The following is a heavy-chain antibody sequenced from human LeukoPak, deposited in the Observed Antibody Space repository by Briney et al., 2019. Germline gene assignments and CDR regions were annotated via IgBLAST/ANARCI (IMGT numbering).Heavy chain of an antibody. CDR2: ISTSSGYI. J-gene: IGHJ4*02. V-gene: IGHV3-21*01. CDR3: ARARGSGSYPFDY. CDR1: GFTFSSYR. Sequence: GGSLRLSCAASGFTFSSYRMNWVRQAPGKGLEWVSSISTSSGYIYYADSVKGRFTISRDNAKNSLYLQMNSLRAEDTAVYYCARARGSGSYPFDYWGQGTLVTVSS. D-gene: IGHD1-26*01.